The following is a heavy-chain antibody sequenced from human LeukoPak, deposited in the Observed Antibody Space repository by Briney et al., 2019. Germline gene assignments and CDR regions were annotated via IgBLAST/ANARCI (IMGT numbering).Heavy chain of an antibody. Sequence: IPSETLSLTCAVSGGSISSSNWWSWVRQPPGKGLEWIGEIYHSGSTNYNPSLKSRVTISVDKSKNQFSLKLSSVTAADTAVYYCARDKQGRGATVLDYWGQGTLVTVSS. J-gene: IGHJ4*02. CDR3: ARDKQGRGATVLDY. D-gene: IGHD1-26*01. CDR2: IYHSGST. CDR1: GGSISSSNW. V-gene: IGHV4-4*02.